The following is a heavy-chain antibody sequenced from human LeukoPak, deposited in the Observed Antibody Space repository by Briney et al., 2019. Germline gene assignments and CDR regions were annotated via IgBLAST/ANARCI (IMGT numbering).Heavy chain of an antibody. CDR3: ARGGGDYGDYGLFDY. J-gene: IGHJ4*02. V-gene: IGHV4-4*09. Sequence: SETLSLTCSVFGGSFSGYHWSWLRQSPGKGLEWIAYTHTSGDTVYNPSLRSRINISVDTFKNQFFLKLNSVTAADTAVYYCARGGGDYGDYGLFDYWGQGTLVTVSS. CDR2: THTSGDT. D-gene: IGHD4-17*01. CDR1: GGSFSGYH.